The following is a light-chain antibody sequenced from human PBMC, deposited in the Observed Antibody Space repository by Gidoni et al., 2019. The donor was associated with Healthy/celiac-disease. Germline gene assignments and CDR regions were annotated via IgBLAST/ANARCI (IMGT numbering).Light chain of an antibody. J-gene: IGKJ1*01. CDR1: QSVSSSY. CDR2: GAS. Sequence: GTLSLSPGERATLSCRASQSVSSSYLAWYQQKPGQAPRLLIYGASSRATGIPDRFSGSGSGTDFTLTISRLEPEDFAVYYCQQYGNSRTFGQGTKVEIK. CDR3: QQYGNSRT. V-gene: IGKV3-20*01.